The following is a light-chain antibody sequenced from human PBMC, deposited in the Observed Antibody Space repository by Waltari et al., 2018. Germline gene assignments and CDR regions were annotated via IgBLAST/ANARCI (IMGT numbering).Light chain of an antibody. V-gene: IGKV3-11*01. CDR3: QQRSNWPYT. J-gene: IGKJ2*01. Sequence: EIVLTQSPATLSLSPGERATLSCRAKESVRSYLAWYQQKPGQAPRLLIYDAFNRAIGTPARFSGSGSGTDFTLTIRGLEPEDFAVYYCQQRSNWPYTFGQGTNLEIK. CDR1: ESVRSY. CDR2: DAF.